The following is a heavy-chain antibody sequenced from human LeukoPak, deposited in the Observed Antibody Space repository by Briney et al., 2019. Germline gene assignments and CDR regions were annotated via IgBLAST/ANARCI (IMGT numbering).Heavy chain of an antibody. CDR3: AKDVVVVVTAVFDY. D-gene: IGHD2-21*02. J-gene: IGHJ4*02. CDR2: ISSSGSTI. Sequence: GGSLRLSCAASGFTFSSYEMNWVRQAPGKGLEWVSYISSSGSTIYYADSVKGRFTISRDNSKNTLYLQMNSLRAEDTAVYYCAKDVVVVVTAVFDYWGQGTLVTVSS. V-gene: IGHV3-48*03. CDR1: GFTFSSYE.